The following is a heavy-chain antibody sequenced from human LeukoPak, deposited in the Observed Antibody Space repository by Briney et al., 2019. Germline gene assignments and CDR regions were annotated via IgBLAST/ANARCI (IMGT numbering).Heavy chain of an antibody. Sequence: SETLSLTCTVSGGDNISYYRRWIRQPPGTGLEWIGYIYYSGNTNYNPSLRGRVTISVDTSKNQFSLKLSSVTAADTAVYYCARGHYDTSGYSNLIDPWGQGTLVIVSS. V-gene: IGHV4-59*01. CDR1: GGDNISYY. D-gene: IGHD3-22*01. J-gene: IGHJ5*02. CDR2: IYYSGNT. CDR3: ARGHYDTSGYSNLIDP.